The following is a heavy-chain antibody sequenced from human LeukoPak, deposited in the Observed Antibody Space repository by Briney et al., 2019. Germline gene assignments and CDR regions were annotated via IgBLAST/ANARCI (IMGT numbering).Heavy chain of an antibody. V-gene: IGHV3-48*02. J-gene: IGHJ5*01. CDR3: ARGAGSSWFYS. Sequence: GSLRLSCAASGFTFSDQNMNWVRQAPGKGLEWLSYISNTGTITHYADSVKGRFTISRDNAKNSLYLQMSTLRDEDTAVYYCARGAGSSWFYSWGQGTLVTVSS. CDR2: ISNTGTIT. CDR1: GFTFSDQN. D-gene: IGHD6-13*01.